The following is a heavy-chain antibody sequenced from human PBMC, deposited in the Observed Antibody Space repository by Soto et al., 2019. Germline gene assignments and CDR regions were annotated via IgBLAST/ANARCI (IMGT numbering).Heavy chain of an antibody. Sequence: QLQLQESGPRLVKPSETLSLTCTVSGGSISSRSFYWCWIRQPPGMGLEWIGSIYYSGSTNYDPSLKRRLSIYVDTSKNQFSLRLSSVPAADTAVYYCASRSSYCHHTTCYEDYFDYWGQGILVTVSS. D-gene: IGHD2-2*01. CDR3: ASRSSYCHHTTCYEDYFDY. CDR1: GGSISSRSFY. V-gene: IGHV4-39*01. CDR2: IYYSGST. J-gene: IGHJ4*02.